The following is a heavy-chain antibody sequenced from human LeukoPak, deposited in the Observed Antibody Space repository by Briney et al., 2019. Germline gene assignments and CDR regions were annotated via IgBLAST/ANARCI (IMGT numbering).Heavy chain of an antibody. CDR3: AKSPYFYNSGRYVDV. Sequence: PGGSLRLSCAASGFTFSSYWMSWVRQAPGKGLEWVANIKQDGSEKYYVDSVKGRFTISRDNAKNSLYLQMNRLRAEDTAVYYCAKSPYFYNSGRYVDVWGKGTTVTVSS. J-gene: IGHJ6*03. CDR2: IKQDGSEK. V-gene: IGHV3-7*03. D-gene: IGHD3-10*01. CDR1: GFTFSSYW.